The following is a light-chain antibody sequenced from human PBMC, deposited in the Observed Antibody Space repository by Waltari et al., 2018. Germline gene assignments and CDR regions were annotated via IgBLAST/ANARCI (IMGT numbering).Light chain of an antibody. V-gene: IGLV3-10*01. J-gene: IGLJ3*02. CDR2: EDS. CDR3: YSADSSGNHWV. CDR1: ALPKKY. Sequence: SYELTQPPSVSVSPGQTARITCSGAALPKKYAYWYQQKSGQAPVLVIFEDSKRPSGIPERFSGSSSGTMATLTISGAQMEDEADYYCYSADSSGNHWVFGGGTKLTVL.